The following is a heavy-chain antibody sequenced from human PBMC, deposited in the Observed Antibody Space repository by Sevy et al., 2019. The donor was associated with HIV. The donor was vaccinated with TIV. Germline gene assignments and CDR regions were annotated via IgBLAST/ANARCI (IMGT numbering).Heavy chain of an antibody. Sequence: SETLSLTCTVSGGSISSSSYYWGWIRQPPGKGLEWIGSIYYSGSTYYNPSLKGRVTISVDTSKNQFSLKLSSVTAADAAVYYCARPFDSSGSNWFDPWGQGTLVTVSS. CDR3: ARPFDSSGSNWFDP. CDR2: IYYSGST. CDR1: GGSISSSSYY. V-gene: IGHV4-39*01. J-gene: IGHJ5*02. D-gene: IGHD3-22*01.